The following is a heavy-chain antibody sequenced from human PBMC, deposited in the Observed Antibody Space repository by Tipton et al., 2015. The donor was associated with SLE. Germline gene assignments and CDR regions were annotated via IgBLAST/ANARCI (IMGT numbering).Heavy chain of an antibody. CDR3: ARGGLGVSYYYYMDV. CDR1: GGSISSYY. J-gene: IGHJ6*03. Sequence: TLSLTCTVSGGSISSYYWNWIRQSPGKGLEWIGYIYYSGSTNYNPSLKSRVTISVDTSKNQFSLKLSSVTAADTAVYYCARGGLGVSYYYYMDVWGKGTTVTVSS. CDR2: IYYSGST. V-gene: IGHV4-59*01. D-gene: IGHD1-26*01.